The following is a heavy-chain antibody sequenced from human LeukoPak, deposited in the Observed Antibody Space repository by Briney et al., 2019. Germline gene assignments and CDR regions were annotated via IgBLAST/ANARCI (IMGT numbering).Heavy chain of an antibody. D-gene: IGHD6-6*01. V-gene: IGHV3-74*01. CDR2: INSDASTI. J-gene: IGHJ4*02. CDR1: GLTFSSDW. CDR3: ARAQLAARIRAHPLH. Sequence: GGSLRLSCAASGLTFSSDWMHWVRQVPGKGLVWVSRINSDASTINYADSVKGRFTISRDNAKNTLYLQMNNLRAGDTAVYYCARAQLAARIRAHPLHWGQGTLVTVSS.